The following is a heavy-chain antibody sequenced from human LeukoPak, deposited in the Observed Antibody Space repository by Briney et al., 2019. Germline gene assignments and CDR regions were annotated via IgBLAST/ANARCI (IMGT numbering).Heavy chain of an antibody. D-gene: IGHD3-10*01. V-gene: IGHV4-39*07. Sequence: PSETLSLTCTVSGGSISSGPYYWGWIRQPPGKGLEWIGNIYYGENTYYNPSLKSRVTISVDTSKNQFSLKLSSVTAADTAVYYCARVRGYGSGSSYYFDYWGQGTLVTVSS. J-gene: IGHJ4*02. CDR2: IYYGENT. CDR1: GGSISSGPYY. CDR3: ARVRGYGSGSSYYFDY.